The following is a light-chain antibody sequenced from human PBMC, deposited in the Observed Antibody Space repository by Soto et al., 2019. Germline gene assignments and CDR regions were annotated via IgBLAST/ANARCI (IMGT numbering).Light chain of an antibody. CDR1: SPNIGGNT. Sequence: QLVLTQPPSASETPGQRVTISCSGSSPNIGGNTVNWYQQLPGTAPKLLIYSNNQRPSGVPDRFSGSKSGTSASLAISGLQSEDEADYYCAAWDDSLNGYVFGTGTKVTVL. CDR3: AAWDDSLNGYV. J-gene: IGLJ1*01. CDR2: SNN. V-gene: IGLV1-44*01.